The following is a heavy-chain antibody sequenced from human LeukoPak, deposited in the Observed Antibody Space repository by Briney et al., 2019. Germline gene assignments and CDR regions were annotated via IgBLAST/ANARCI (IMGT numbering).Heavy chain of an antibody. Sequence: ASVKVSCKASGYTFTSYGITWVRQAPGQGLEWMAWISAYNGNTDYSQNVRGRVTMTTDTSTSTAYMELRSLRSDDTAVYYCARDSVDGSGTYYSDSPDYWGQGTLVTVSS. CDR1: GYTFTSYG. CDR2: ISAYNGNT. D-gene: IGHD3-10*01. CDR3: ARDSVDGSGTYYSDSPDY. V-gene: IGHV1-18*01. J-gene: IGHJ4*02.